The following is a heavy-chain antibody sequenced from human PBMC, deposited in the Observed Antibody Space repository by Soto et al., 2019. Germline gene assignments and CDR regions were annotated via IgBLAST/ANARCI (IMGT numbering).Heavy chain of an antibody. Sequence: PSETLSLTCTVSGGSVSSGSYYWSWIRQPPGKGLEWIGHIYYSGSTKYNPPLKSRATISVDTSKNQFSLKLSSVTAADTAVYYCARGKYTAMRIGFYYYGMDVWGQGTTVTLSS. D-gene: IGHD5-18*01. CDR3: ARGKYTAMRIGFYYYGMDV. CDR1: GGSVSSGSYY. V-gene: IGHV4-61*01. J-gene: IGHJ6*02. CDR2: IYYSGST.